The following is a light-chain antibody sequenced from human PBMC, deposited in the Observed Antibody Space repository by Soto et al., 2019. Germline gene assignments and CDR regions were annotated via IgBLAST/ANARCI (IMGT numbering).Light chain of an antibody. Sequence: EIVLIQSPATLSLSPGERATLSCTSTQSVSGHLAWYQQKPGQAPRLLIYEGSNRATGIPARFSVSGSGTAFNPANSSLETDDFAVYYCQQRNNWPLTFGGGTKVEV. CDR3: QQRNNWPLT. V-gene: IGKV3-11*01. CDR2: EGS. J-gene: IGKJ4*01. CDR1: QSVSGH.